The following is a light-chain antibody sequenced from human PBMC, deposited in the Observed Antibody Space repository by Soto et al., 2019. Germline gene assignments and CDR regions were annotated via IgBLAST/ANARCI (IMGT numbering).Light chain of an antibody. V-gene: IGKV3-15*01. CDR1: QSVSSN. CDR3: QQYNNWPPET. CDR2: GAS. J-gene: IGKJ1*01. Sequence: EIVMTQSPATLSVSPGERVTLSCRASQSVSSNLAWYQQKPGQAPRLLIYGASTRATGIPARFSGSGSGTEFTLTISSLQSDDFAVYSCQQYNNWPPETFGQGTKVDIK.